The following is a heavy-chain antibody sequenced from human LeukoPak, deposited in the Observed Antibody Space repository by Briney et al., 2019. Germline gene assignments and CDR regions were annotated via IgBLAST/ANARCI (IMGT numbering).Heavy chain of an antibody. V-gene: IGHV3-23*01. J-gene: IGHJ4*02. Sequence: GGSLTLSCVASGFLFSETAMTWVRQAPGKVLEWLSVITRGGSPYYADSVKGRFTISRDNARNTVYLQLNSLRNEDTALYYCANEHLKYANDNRGSFDYWGKGTIVTVSS. CDR3: ANEHLKYANDNRGSFDY. CDR1: GFLFSETA. D-gene: IGHD3-22*01. CDR2: ITRGGSP.